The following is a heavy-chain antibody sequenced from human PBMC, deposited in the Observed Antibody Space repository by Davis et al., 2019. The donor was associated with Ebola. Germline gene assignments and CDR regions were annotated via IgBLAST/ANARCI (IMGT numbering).Heavy chain of an antibody. V-gene: IGHV5-51*01. Sequence: GESLKISCKDSANSFANYWIGWVRQMPGKGLEWMGLIYTGDSDTRYSPSFRGQVTISADKSIKTAYLQWNSLKASDTAMYYCARQRGYGDYVPADAFDIWGQGTIVTVSS. CDR3: ARQRGYGDYVPADAFDI. CDR2: IYTGDSDT. J-gene: IGHJ3*02. D-gene: IGHD4-17*01. CDR1: ANSFANYW.